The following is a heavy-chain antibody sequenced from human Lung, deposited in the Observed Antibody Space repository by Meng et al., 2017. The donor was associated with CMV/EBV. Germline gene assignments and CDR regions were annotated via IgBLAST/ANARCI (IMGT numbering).Heavy chain of an antibody. Sequence: SCKASGYTFPSYGISWVRQAPGQGLEWMGWISAYNGNTKYAQKLQGRVTMTTDTSTSTAYMELRSLRSDDTAVYYCGRGAGANWFDPWGQGTLVTVSS. CDR3: GRGAGANWFDP. CDR1: GYTFPSYG. CDR2: ISAYNGNT. J-gene: IGHJ5*02. V-gene: IGHV1-18*01. D-gene: IGHD1-14*01.